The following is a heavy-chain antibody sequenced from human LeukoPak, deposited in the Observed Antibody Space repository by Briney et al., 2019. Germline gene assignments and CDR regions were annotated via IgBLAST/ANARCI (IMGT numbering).Heavy chain of an antibody. Sequence: SETLSLTCTVSGGSISSSSYYWGWIRHPPGKGLEWIASIYYSGSTYYNPSLKSRVTISVDTSKNQFSLKLSSVTAADTAVYYCARIYCSSTSCNGEGFDPWGQGTLVTVSS. CDR3: ARIYCSSTSCNGEGFDP. J-gene: IGHJ5*02. V-gene: IGHV4-39*01. D-gene: IGHD2-2*01. CDR2: IYYSGST. CDR1: GGSISSSSYY.